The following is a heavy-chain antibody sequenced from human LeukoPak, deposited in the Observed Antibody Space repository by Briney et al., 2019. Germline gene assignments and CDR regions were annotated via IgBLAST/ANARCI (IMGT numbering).Heavy chain of an antibody. J-gene: IGHJ3*02. CDR3: ARDYDYFSGHNLDAYDI. D-gene: IGHD2-15*01. V-gene: IGHV3-7*01. Sequence: PGGSPRLSCAASGLSFSSYWMTWVRQAPGKGLEWVANIKEDGSAKSYVDSVKGRFTISRDNAKNSLYLQMNSLRVEDTAVYYCARDYDYFSGHNLDAYDIWGQGTTVIVSS. CDR1: GLSFSSYW. CDR2: IKEDGSAK.